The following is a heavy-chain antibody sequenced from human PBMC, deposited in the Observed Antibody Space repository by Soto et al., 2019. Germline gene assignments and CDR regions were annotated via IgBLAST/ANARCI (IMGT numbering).Heavy chain of an antibody. V-gene: IGHV4-30-2*01. CDR1: GGSISSGGYS. CDR2: IYHSGST. Sequence: QLQLQESGSGLVKPSQTLFLTCAVSGGSISSGGYSWSWIRQPPGKGLEWIGYIYHSGSTYYNPSPKSRVTISVDRAKNQVSLKLSSVTAADTAGYYCARGSGLYYFDYWGQGTLVTVSS. J-gene: IGHJ4*02. CDR3: ARGSGLYYFDY. D-gene: IGHD6-19*01.